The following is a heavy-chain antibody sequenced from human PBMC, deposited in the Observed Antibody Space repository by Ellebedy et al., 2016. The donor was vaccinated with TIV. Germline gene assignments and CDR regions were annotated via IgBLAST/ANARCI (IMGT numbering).Heavy chain of an antibody. CDR1: GGSISSYY. J-gene: IGHJ4*02. CDR3: ARDDGYFDY. CDR2: IYYSGST. V-gene: IGHV4-59*01. Sequence: SETLSLXXTVSGGSISSYYWSWIRQPPGKGLEWIGYIYYSGSTNYNPSLKSRVTISVDTSKNQFSLKLSSVTAADTAVYYCARDDGYFDYWGQGTLVTVSS. D-gene: IGHD5-24*01.